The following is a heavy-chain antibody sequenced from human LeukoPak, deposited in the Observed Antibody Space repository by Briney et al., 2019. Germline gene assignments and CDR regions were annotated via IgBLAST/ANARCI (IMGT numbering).Heavy chain of an antibody. CDR1: GFTFDDYA. D-gene: IGHD3-22*01. CDR3: AKDLSSAITXALVLDV. V-gene: IGHV3-9*01. J-gene: IGHJ6*02. Sequence: ETGGSLRLSCTVSGFTFDDYAMHWVRHTPGKGLEWVAGITWNRDNIGYGDSVKGRFTISRDNVKNVLYLQMNSLRPEDTALYYCAKDLSSAITXALVLDVWGQGTTVIVS. CDR2: ITWNRDNI.